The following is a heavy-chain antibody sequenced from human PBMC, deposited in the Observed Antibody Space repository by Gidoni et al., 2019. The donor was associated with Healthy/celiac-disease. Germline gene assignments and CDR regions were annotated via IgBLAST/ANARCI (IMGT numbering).Heavy chain of an antibody. Sequence: EVQLVESGGGLVQLGRSLRLSCAASGFTFDDYAMHWGRQAPGKGLEWVSGISWNSGSIGYADSVKGRFTISRDNAKNSLYLQMNSLRAEDTALYYCAKDLKRYCSGGSCYPSYDYWGQGTLVTVSS. V-gene: IGHV3-9*01. J-gene: IGHJ4*02. CDR3: AKDLKRYCSGGSCYPSYDY. CDR2: ISWNSGSI. D-gene: IGHD2-15*01. CDR1: GFTFDDYA.